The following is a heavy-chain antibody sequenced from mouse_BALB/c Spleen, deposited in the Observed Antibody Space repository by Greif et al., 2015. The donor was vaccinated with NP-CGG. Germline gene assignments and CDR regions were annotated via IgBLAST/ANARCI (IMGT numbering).Heavy chain of an antibody. V-gene: IGHV1-7*01. Sequence: VQLQQSGAELAKPGASVKMSRKASGYTFTSYWMHWVKQRPGQGLEWIGYINPSTGYTEYNQKFKDKATLTADKSSSTAYMQLSSLTSEDSAVYYCATGTYFDVWGAGTTVTVSS. J-gene: IGHJ1*01. CDR3: ATGTYFDV. CDR1: GYTFTSYW. CDR2: INPSTGYT. D-gene: IGHD4-1*01.